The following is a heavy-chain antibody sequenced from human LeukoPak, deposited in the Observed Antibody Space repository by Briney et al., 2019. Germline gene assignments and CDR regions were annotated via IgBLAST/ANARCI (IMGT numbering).Heavy chain of an antibody. J-gene: IGHJ4*02. CDR2: IKQDGSEK. CDR3: ARDPDPDSFWGGGPPLDY. D-gene: IGHD7-27*01. V-gene: IGHV3-7*01. Sequence: GGSLRLSCAASGFTFSSYWMSWGRQAPGKGLEWVANIKQDGSEKYYVDSVKGRFTISRDNAKNSLYLQMSSLRVEDTAVYYCARDPDPDSFWGGGPPLDYWGQGTLVTVSS. CDR1: GFTFSSYW.